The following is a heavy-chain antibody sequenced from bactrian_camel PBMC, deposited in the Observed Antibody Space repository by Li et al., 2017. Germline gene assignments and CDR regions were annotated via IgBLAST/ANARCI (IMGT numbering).Heavy chain of an antibody. CDR3: AGDVRDKEGVWPLAESNYNN. V-gene: IGHV3S9*01. Sequence: HVQLVESGGGLVQPGGSLTLSCVVSGFMFSSYSMGWFRQHPGKGLEWISVTHTTGTTYYTDSVKGRFTISQDNARNTVDLQMNNLKPEDSGMYYCAGDVRDKEGVWPLAESNYNNWGQGTQVTVS. D-gene: IGHD1*01. J-gene: IGHJ4*01. CDR2: THTTGTT. CDR1: GFMFSSYS.